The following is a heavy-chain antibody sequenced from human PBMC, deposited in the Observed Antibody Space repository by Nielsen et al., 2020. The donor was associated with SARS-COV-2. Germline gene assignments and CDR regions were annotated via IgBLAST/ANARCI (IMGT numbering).Heavy chain of an antibody. Sequence: SLKISCAASGFTFDDYAMHWVRQAPGKGLEWVSGISWNSGSIGYADSVKGRFTISRDNAKNSLYLQMNSLRAEDTASYYCAKLPGGYDPFDYWGQGTLVTVSS. CDR2: ISWNSGSI. D-gene: IGHD5-12*01. CDR1: GFTFDDYA. V-gene: IGHV3-9*01. J-gene: IGHJ4*02. CDR3: AKLPGGYDPFDY.